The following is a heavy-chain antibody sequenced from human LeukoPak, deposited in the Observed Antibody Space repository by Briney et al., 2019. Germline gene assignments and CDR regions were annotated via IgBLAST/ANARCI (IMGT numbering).Heavy chain of an antibody. J-gene: IGHJ4*02. CDR3: ARVDTATANFDY. D-gene: IGHD5-18*01. Sequence: ASVKVSCKASGYTFTGYYMHWVRQAPGQGLEWMGRINPNSGGTNYAQKFQGRVTMTRDTSISTAYMELSRLRSDDTAVYYCARVDTATANFDYWGQGTLVTVSS. CDR2: INPNSGGT. V-gene: IGHV1-2*06. CDR1: GYTFTGYY.